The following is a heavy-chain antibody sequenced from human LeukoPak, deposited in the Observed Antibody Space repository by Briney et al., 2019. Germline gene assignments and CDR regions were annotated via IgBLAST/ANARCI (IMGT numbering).Heavy chain of an antibody. CDR1: GASISRSSYY. CDR3: ARGRYRPVLQYYYDSSGYIDY. CDR2: INHSGST. V-gene: IGHV4-39*07. Sequence: SETLSLTCTVSGASISRSSYYWGWIRQPPGKGLEWIGEINHSGSTNYNPSLKSRVTISVDTSKNQFSLKLSSVTAADTAVYYCARGRYRPVLQYYYDSSGYIDYWGQGTLVTVSS. D-gene: IGHD3-22*01. J-gene: IGHJ4*02.